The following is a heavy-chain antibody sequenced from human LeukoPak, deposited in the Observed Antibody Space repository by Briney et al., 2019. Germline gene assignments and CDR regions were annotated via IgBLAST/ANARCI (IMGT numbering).Heavy chain of an antibody. D-gene: IGHD3-22*01. V-gene: IGHV3-30*03. J-gene: IGHJ4*02. Sequence: GGSLRLSCAASGFTFSSYGMHWVRQAPGKGLEWVAVISYDGRNKYYADSVKGRFTISRDNSKNTLYLQMNSLRVEDTAVYYCAAAPHYSDSSGYPGYWGQGTLVTVSS. CDR3: AAAPHYSDSSGYPGY. CDR1: GFTFSSYG. CDR2: ISYDGRNK.